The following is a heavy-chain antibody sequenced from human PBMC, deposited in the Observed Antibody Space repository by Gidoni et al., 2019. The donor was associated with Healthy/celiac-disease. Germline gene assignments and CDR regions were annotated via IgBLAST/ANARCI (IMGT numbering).Heavy chain of an antibody. CDR3: ARQKRFLEWLSLSDAFDI. Sequence: EVQLVQSGAEVKKPGESLKISCKGSGYSFTSYWIGWVRQMPGKGLEWMGIIYPGDSDTRYSPSFQGQVTISADKSISTAYLQWSSLKASDTAMYYCARQKRFLEWLSLSDAFDIWGQGTMVTVSS. CDR1: GYSFTSYW. J-gene: IGHJ3*02. CDR2: IYPGDSDT. D-gene: IGHD3-3*01. V-gene: IGHV5-51*01.